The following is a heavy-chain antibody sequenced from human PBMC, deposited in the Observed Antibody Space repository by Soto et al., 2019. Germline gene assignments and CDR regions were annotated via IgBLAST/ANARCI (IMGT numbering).Heavy chain of an antibody. Sequence: QLQLVQSGAEVKKPGSSVKVSCKASGGTFSSYAMSWVRQAPGQGFEWMGEIIPIFGTANYAQKFQGRVTITADESTSTAYMELSSLRSEDTAVYYCARDRGPSSGYYPYWFDPWGQGTLVTVSS. V-gene: IGHV1-69*12. CDR2: IIPIFGTA. J-gene: IGHJ5*02. CDR1: GGTFSSYA. D-gene: IGHD3-22*01. CDR3: ARDRGPSSGYYPYWFDP.